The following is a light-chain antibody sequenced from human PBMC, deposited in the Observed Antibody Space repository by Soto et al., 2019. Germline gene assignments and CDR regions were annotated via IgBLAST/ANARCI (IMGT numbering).Light chain of an antibody. V-gene: IGKV1-39*01. CDR1: QSISSY. J-gene: IGKJ4*01. CDR3: QQSYSTPLT. Sequence: DPQMTPSPSSLSASVGDRVTITCRASQSISSYLNWYQQKPGKAPKLLTYAASSLQSGVPSRFSGSGSGTDFTLTISSLQPEDFATYYCQQSYSTPLTFGGGTKVDIK. CDR2: AAS.